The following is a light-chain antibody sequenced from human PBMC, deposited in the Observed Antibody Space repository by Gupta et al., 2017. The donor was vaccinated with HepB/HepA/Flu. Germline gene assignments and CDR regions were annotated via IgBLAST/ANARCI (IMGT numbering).Light chain of an antibody. CDR1: SSNIGAGYD. CDR2: GNS. CDR3: QSYDSSRSGSGV. Sequence: QSVLTQPPSVSGAPGQRVTISCTGSSSNIGAGYDVHWYQQLPGTAPKLLIYGNSNRPSGFPDRFSGSKSGTSASLAITGLQAEDEADYYCQSYDSSRSGSGVFGGGTKLTVL. V-gene: IGLV1-40*01. J-gene: IGLJ2*01.